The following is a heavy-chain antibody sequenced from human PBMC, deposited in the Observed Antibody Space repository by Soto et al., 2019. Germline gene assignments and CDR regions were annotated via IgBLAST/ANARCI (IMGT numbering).Heavy chain of an antibody. J-gene: IGHJ3*02. Sequence: QVQLQQWGAGLLKPSETLSLTCAVYGGSFSGYYWSWIRQPPGKGLEWIGEINHSGSTNYNPSLKSRVTISVHTSKNQFSLKLSSVTAADTAVYYCARALSIMITFGGVIVPYAFDIWGQGTMVTVSS. D-gene: IGHD3-16*02. CDR1: GGSFSGYY. CDR2: INHSGST. CDR3: ARALSIMITFGGVIVPYAFDI. V-gene: IGHV4-34*01.